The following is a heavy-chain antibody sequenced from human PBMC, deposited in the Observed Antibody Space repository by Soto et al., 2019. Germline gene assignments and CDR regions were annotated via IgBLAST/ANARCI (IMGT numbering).Heavy chain of an antibody. D-gene: IGHD3-22*01. CDR1: GFTVSSNY. CDR3: ARDGYDSSGYYPEYFQH. CDR2: IYSGGST. V-gene: IGHV3-66*01. Sequence: EVQLVESGGGLVQPGGSLRLSCAASGFTVSSNYMSWVRQAPGKGLEWVSVIYSGGSTDYADFVKGRFAISRDNTKNTLYLQMNSLRAEDTAVYYCARDGYDSSGYYPEYFQHWGQGTLVTVSS. J-gene: IGHJ1*01.